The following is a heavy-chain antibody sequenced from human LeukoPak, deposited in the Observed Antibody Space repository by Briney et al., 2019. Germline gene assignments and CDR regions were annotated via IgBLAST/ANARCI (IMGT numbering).Heavy chain of an antibody. CDR1: GGSMSSDY. J-gene: IGHJ4*02. D-gene: IGHD1-26*01. CDR3: ARQTAKKWDLPGSFDS. CDR2: MFGNGGT. V-gene: IGHV4-59*08. Sequence: PSETLSLTCSVSGGSMSSDYWSWIRQSPGKGLEWIGRMFGNGGTNYSPSFQRRATMSVDTSTRRLSQRLNSVTAADTAVYYCARQTAKKWDLPGSFDSWGQGILVTVSS.